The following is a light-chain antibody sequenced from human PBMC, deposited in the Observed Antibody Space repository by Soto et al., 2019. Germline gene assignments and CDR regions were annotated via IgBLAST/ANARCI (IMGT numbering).Light chain of an antibody. CDR1: QSVSSSY. V-gene: IGKV3-20*01. CDR2: AAS. CDR3: QQYGSSPTWT. Sequence: EIVLTQSPGTLSLSPGERATLSCRASQSVSSSYLAWYQQKPGQTPRLLIYAASSRATGIPDRFSGSGSGTDFTFTISRLEPEDFAVYYCQQYGSSPTWTFGQGTKVDIK. J-gene: IGKJ1*01.